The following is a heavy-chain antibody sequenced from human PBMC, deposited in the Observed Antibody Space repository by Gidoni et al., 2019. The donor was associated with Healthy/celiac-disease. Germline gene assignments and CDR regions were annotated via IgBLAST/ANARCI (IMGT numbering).Heavy chain of an antibody. D-gene: IGHD6-6*01. CDR3: ARDAPWSSSPSDYYGMDV. Sequence: EVQLVESGGCLVQPGGSLIPSCAASGFTFSSYELNWVRQVLGKGLEWVSYISSSGSTIYYADAVKGRFTISRDNAKNSLYLQMNSRRAEDTAVYYCARDAPWSSSPSDYYGMDVWGQGTTVTVSS. J-gene: IGHJ6*02. V-gene: IGHV3-48*03. CDR1: GFTFSSYE. CDR2: ISSSGSTI.